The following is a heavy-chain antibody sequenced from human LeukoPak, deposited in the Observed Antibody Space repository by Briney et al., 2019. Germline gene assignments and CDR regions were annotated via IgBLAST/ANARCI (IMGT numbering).Heavy chain of an antibody. CDR1: GGTFSSYA. CDR3: AREVEMATIYFDY. Sequence: SVKVSCKASGGTFSSYAISWVRQAPGQGLEWMGRIIPILGIANYAQKFQGRVTITADKSTSTAYMELSSLRSEDTAVYYCAREVEMATIYFDYWGQGTLVTVSS. CDR2: IIPILGIA. D-gene: IGHD5-24*01. V-gene: IGHV1-69*04. J-gene: IGHJ4*02.